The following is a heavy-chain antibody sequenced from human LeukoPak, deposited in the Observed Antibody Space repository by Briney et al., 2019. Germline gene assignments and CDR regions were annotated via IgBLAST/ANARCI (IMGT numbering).Heavy chain of an antibody. Sequence: PSETLSFTCSVSGGSISSSGYYWNWIRQPPGKGLEWVGSIYYSGTTYYNSSLKSRVTISEDTSKNRFSLMLTSVTAADTAVYYCARQVSDYFYYYIDVWGEGTTVIVSS. CDR2: IYYSGTT. CDR3: ARQVSDYFYYYIDV. V-gene: IGHV4-39*01. CDR1: GGSISSSGYY. J-gene: IGHJ6*03.